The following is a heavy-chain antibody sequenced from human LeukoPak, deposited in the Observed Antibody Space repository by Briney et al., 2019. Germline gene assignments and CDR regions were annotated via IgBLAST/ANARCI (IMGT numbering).Heavy chain of an antibody. V-gene: IGHV3-74*01. CDR3: TRNPGMDV. J-gene: IGHJ6*02. CDR2: INGDGSSS. Sequence: GGSLRLSCAASGFTFSTYWMHWVRQAPGKGLVWVSRINGDGSSSTYADSVKGRFTISRDNAKNTLYLQMNSLRTEDTAVYCCTRNPGMDVWGQGTTVTVSS. CDR1: GFTFSTYW.